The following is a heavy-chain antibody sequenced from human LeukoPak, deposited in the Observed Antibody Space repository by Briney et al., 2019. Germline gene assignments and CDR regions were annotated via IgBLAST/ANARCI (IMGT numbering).Heavy chain of an antibody. CDR3: ARVGRVVVPAAKRTHWYFDL. V-gene: IGHV4-31*03. CDR2: IYYSGST. Sequence: SETLSLTCTVSGGSISSGGYYWSWIRQHPGKGLEWIGYIYYSGSTYYNPSLKSRVTISVDTSKNQFSLKLSSVTAADTAVYYCARVGRVVVPAAKRTHWYFDLWGRGTLVTVSS. CDR1: GGSISSGGYY. D-gene: IGHD2-2*01. J-gene: IGHJ2*01.